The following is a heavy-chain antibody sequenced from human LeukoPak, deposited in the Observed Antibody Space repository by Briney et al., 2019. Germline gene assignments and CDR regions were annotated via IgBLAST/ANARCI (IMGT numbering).Heavy chain of an antibody. Sequence: GGSLKLSCAASGFTFSSYAMHWVRQAPGKGLEWVAVISYDGSNKYYANSVKGRFTISRDNSKNTLYLQMDSLRAEDTAVYYCARSTAGLDYWGQGTLVTVSS. J-gene: IGHJ4*02. CDR2: ISYDGSNK. D-gene: IGHD1-1*01. V-gene: IGHV3-30-3*01. CDR1: GFTFSSYA. CDR3: ARSTAGLDY.